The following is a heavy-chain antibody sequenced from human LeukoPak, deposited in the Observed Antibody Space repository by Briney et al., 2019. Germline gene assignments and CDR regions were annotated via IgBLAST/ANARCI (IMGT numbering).Heavy chain of an antibody. Sequence: GGSLRLSCAASGFIFRNHGMHWVRQAPGKGLEWVAFVHFDSSHQYYVDSVKGRFTVSRDNSKNMVYLQMNSLSAEDTALYYCAREPHAFDIWGQGTMVTVSS. CDR3: AREPHAFDI. V-gene: IGHV3-30*02. CDR2: VHFDSSHQ. CDR1: GFIFRNHG. J-gene: IGHJ3*02.